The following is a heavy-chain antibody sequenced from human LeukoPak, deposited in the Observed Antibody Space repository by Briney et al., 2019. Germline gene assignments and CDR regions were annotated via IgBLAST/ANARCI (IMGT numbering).Heavy chain of an antibody. V-gene: IGHV1-8*01. CDR3: ARGRRGVIILPYYYYYMDV. CDR2: MNPNSGNT. D-gene: IGHD3-10*01. J-gene: IGHJ6*03. Sequence: ASVNVSCKASVYTFTSYDINWVRQATGQGLEWMGWMNPNSGNTGYAQKFQGRVTMTRNTSISTAYMELSSLRSEDTAVYYCARGRRGVIILPYYYYYMDVWGKGTTVTVSS. CDR1: VYTFTSYD.